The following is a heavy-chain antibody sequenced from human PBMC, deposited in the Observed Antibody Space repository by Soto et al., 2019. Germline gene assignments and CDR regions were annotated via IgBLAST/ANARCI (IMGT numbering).Heavy chain of an antibody. CDR3: AREGVAARPYYYYYYGMDV. CDR2: ISAYNGNT. D-gene: IGHD6-6*01. J-gene: IGHJ6*02. Sequence: ASVKVSCKASGYTFTSYGISWVRQAPGQGLEWMGWISAYNGNTNYAQKLQGRVTMTTDTSTSTAYMELRSLRPDDTAVYYCAREGVAARPYYYYYYGMDVWGQGTTVTVSS. CDR1: GYTFTSYG. V-gene: IGHV1-18*01.